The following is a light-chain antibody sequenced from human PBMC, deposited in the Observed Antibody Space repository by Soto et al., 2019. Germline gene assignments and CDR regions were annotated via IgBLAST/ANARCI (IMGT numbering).Light chain of an antibody. CDR2: EAT. J-gene: IGLJ3*02. CDR3: CSYANIYIGV. V-gene: IGLV2-23*01. Sequence: QSALSQPASVSGSPGQSITIPCTGSSSDVGSNNLVSWYQQHPGKAPKVMIYEATKRPSGVSNRFSGSKSGNTASLTISGLQAEDGADYYCCSYANIYIGVFGGGTKLTVL. CDR1: SSDVGSNNL.